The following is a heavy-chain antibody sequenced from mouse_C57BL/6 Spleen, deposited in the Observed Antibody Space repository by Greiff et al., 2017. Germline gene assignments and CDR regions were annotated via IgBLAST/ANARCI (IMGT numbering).Heavy chain of an antibody. CDR2: IHPNSGST. J-gene: IGHJ2*01. Sequence: VQLQQPGAELVKPGASVKLSCKASGYTFTSYWMHWVKQRPGQGLEWIGMIHPNSGSTNYNEKFKSKATLTVDKSSSTAYMQLSSLTSEDSAVYYCARGGGYDYPFDYWGQSTTLTVSS. V-gene: IGHV1-64*01. D-gene: IGHD2-4*01. CDR3: ARGGGYDYPFDY. CDR1: GYTFTSYW.